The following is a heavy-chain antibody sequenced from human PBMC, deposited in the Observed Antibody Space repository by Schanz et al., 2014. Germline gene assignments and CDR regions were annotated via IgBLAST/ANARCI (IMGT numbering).Heavy chain of an antibody. D-gene: IGHD1-26*01. V-gene: IGHV1-18*01. CDR2: ISADNGNT. Sequence: QVQLVQSGAEVKKPGASVKVSCKASGYTFTSYGISWVRQAPGQGLEWMGWISADNGNTNYAQRLQGRVTMTTDTSTSTAYMELRSLRSDDTAVYYCARFNSGSHSPPYYYYGMDVWGQGTTVTVSS. J-gene: IGHJ6*02. CDR3: ARFNSGSHSPPYYYYGMDV. CDR1: GYTFTSYG.